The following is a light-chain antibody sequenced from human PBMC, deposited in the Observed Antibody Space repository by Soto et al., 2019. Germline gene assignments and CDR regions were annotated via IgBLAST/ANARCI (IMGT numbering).Light chain of an antibody. J-gene: IGKJ2*01. CDR1: QSVSSY. CDR3: QQRSYWPPYT. CDR2: DAS. Sequence: EIVLTQSPATLSLSPGDRATLSCRASQSVSSYLAWYQQKPGQAPRLLIYDASNRPTGIPSRFSGSGSGTAFTPTISSREPDDFSVYYCQQRSYWPPYTFGQGTKLEIK. V-gene: IGKV3-11*01.